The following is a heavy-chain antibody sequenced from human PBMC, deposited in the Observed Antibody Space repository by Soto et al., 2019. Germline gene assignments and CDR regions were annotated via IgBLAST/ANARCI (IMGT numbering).Heavy chain of an antibody. V-gene: IGHV3-30*03. CDR1: GFTFNNYG. CDR3: ATEIAVAGDFDY. J-gene: IGHJ4*01. CDR2: ISSDGNTK. Sequence: GGSLRLSCVASGFTFNNYGIHWVRQAPGKGLEWVTVISSDGNTKYYADSVKGRFTISRDNSKNTLYLQMDSLRPEDTAVYYCATEIAVAGDFDYWGHGTMVTVYS. D-gene: IGHD6-19*01.